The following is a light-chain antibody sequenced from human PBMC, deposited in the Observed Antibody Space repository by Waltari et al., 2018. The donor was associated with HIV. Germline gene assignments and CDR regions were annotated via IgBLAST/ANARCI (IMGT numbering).Light chain of an antibody. CDR3: VTWDDSLRGVV. CDR2: RND. V-gene: IGLV1-47*01. CDR1: TPNIGSNY. J-gene: IGLJ2*01. Sequence: SVVTQQPSASGTPGQRVTISCSGNTPNIGSNYVFWYQHLPGTAPTLLIHRNDQRPSGVPDRFSGSTSGTSASLAISVLRSEDEADYYCVTWDDSLRGVVFGGGTKVAVL.